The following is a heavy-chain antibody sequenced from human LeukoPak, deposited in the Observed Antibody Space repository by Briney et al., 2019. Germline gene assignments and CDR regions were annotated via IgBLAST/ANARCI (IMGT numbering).Heavy chain of an antibody. D-gene: IGHD3-22*01. CDR2: IYYSGST. CDR1: GGSISSSSYY. CDR3: ARVARGDYDSSGYYDAFDI. J-gene: IGHJ3*02. Sequence: SETLSLTCTVSGGSISSSSYYWGWIRQPPGKGLEWIGSIYYSGSTYYNPSLKSRVTISVDTSKNQFSLKLSSVTAADTAVYYCARVARGDYDSSGYYDAFDIWGQGTMVTVSS. V-gene: IGHV4-39*07.